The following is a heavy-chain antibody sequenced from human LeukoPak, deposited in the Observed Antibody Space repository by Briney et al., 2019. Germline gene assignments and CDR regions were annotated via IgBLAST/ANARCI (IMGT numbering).Heavy chain of an antibody. D-gene: IGHD6-6*01. J-gene: IGHJ2*01. CDR3: ARRGRGLAARTEAWYFDL. CDR1: GGSFSGYY. Sequence: PSETLSLTCAVYGGSFSGYYWSWIRQPPGKGLEWIGEINHRGSTNYNPSLKSRVTISVDTSKNQFSLKLSSVTAADTAVYYCARRGRGLAARTEAWYFDLWGRGTLVTVSS. CDR2: INHRGST. V-gene: IGHV4-34*01.